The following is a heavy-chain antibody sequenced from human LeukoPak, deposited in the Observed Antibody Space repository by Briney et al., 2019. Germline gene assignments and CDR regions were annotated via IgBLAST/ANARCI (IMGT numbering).Heavy chain of an antibody. J-gene: IGHJ4*02. CDR1: GGSISSSSYY. CDR2: IYYSGST. CDR3: ARLVSGRPHSSSWYGYFDY. D-gene: IGHD6-13*01. V-gene: IGHV4-39*07. Sequence: SETLSLTCTVSGGSISSSSYYWGWIRQPPGKGLEWIGSIYYSGSTYYNPSLKSRVTISVDTSKNQFSLKLSSVTAADAAVYYCARLVSGRPHSSSWYGYFDYWGQGTLATVSS.